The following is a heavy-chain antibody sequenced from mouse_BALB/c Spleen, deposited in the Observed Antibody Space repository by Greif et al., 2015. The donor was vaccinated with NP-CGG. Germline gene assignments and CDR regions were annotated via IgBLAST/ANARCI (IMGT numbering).Heavy chain of an antibody. D-gene: IGHD2-14*01. CDR1: GFNIKDYY. Sequence: VQLQQPGAELVRSGASVKLSCTASGFNIKDYYMHWVKQRPEQGLEWIGWIDPENGDTEYAPKFQGKATMTADTSSNTAYLQLSSLTSEDTAVYYCNLVRGDYWGQGTTLTVSS. J-gene: IGHJ2*01. CDR3: NLVRGDY. V-gene: IGHV14-4*02. CDR2: IDPENGDT.